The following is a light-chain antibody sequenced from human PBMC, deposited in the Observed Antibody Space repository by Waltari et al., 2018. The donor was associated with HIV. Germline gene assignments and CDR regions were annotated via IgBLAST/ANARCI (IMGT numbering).Light chain of an antibody. CDR3: SSYTSSSTVV. J-gene: IGLJ2*01. V-gene: IGLV2-14*01. Sequence: QSALTQPASVSGSPGQSIPISCPCTSSDAGCYNFVSWYQQHPGKAPKLMIYEVSNRPSGVSNRFSGSKSGNTASLTISGLQAEDEADYSCSSYTSSSTVVFGGGTKLTVL. CDR1: SSDAGCYNF. CDR2: EVS.